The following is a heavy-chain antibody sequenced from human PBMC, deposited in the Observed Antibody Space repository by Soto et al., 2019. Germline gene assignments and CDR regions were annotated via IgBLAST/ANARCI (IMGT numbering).Heavy chain of an antibody. Sequence: PSETLSLTCTVSGGSISSGGYFWSWIRQHPGKGLEWIGYIFYSGSTFYNPSLESRLTTSVDTPKNQFSLKLTSVTAADTAVYYCARGDCSGGSCYYFDYWGQGTLVTVSS. V-gene: IGHV4-31*03. D-gene: IGHD2-15*01. CDR3: ARGDCSGGSCYYFDY. CDR2: IFYSGST. J-gene: IGHJ4*02. CDR1: GGSISSGGYF.